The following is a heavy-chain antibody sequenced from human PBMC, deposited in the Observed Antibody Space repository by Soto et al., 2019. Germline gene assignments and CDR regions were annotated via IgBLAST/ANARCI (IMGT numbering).Heavy chain of an antibody. CDR2: IWYDGTNK. V-gene: IGHV3-33*01. CDR3: ASSIN. Sequence: GGALRLPRAASGFPFGSHGMPWVRQAPGKGLDWVAVIWYDGTNKDYADSVKGRFTISRDNSKNTLFLQMNNLRVDDTAVYYCASSINWGQGTLVTVSS. J-gene: IGHJ4*02. CDR1: GFPFGSHG.